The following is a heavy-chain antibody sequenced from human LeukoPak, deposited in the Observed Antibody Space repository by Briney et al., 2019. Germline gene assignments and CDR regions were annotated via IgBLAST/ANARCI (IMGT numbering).Heavy chain of an antibody. CDR3: ARGSALLWFGELGRNWFDP. CDR1: GGSISHYY. V-gene: IGHV4-34*01. J-gene: IGHJ5*02. CDR2: TNHSGST. D-gene: IGHD3-10*01. Sequence: SETLSLTCTVSGGSISHYYWSWIRQPPGKGLEWIGETNHSGSTSYNPSLKSRVTISVDTSKNQFSLKLSSVTAADTAVYYCARGSALLWFGELGRNWFDPWGQGTLVTVSS.